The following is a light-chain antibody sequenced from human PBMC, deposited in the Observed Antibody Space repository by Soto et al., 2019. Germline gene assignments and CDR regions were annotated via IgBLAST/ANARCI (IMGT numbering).Light chain of an antibody. Sequence: QSVLTQPASVSGSPGQSITISCTGTTSDVGGYNYVSWYQQHPGKAPKLIIYDVTDRPSGVSDRFSGSKSGNTTSLPISGLQDEDEGDYSCTSYTSNSTLVFGGGTKLTVL. CDR3: TSYTSNSTLV. CDR1: TSDVGGYNY. V-gene: IGLV2-14*03. J-gene: IGLJ2*01. CDR2: DVT.